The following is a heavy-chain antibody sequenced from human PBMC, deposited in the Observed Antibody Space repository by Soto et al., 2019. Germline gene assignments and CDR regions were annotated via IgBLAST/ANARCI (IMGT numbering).Heavy chain of an antibody. CDR3: ARIFPYDDYGPELYLDY. CDR1: GFSLTTSGMS. J-gene: IGHJ4*02. CDR2: IDWDDDK. V-gene: IGHV2-70*11. D-gene: IGHD4-17*01. Sequence: GSGPTLVNPTQTLTLTCTFSGFSLTTSGMSVTWIRQPPGKALEWLARIDWDDDKYYSTSLKTRLTISKDTSKNQVVLTMTNMDPVDTATYYCARIFPYDDYGPELYLDYWGQGTLVTVSS.